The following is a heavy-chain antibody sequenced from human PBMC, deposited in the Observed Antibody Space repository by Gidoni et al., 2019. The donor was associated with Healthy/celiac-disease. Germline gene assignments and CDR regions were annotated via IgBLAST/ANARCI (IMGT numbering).Heavy chain of an antibody. CDR3: AAWVALRPDYYYGMDV. CDR2: IVVGSGNT. J-gene: IGHJ6*02. D-gene: IGHD5-12*01. V-gene: IGHV1-58*01. CDR1: GFPCTSPA. Sequence: HMQLVQSGPEVKKPGTSVKVSCKASGFPCTSPAVQWVRQARGQRLEWIGWIVVGSGNTNYAQKFQERVTITRDMSTSTAYMELSSLRSEDTAVYYCAAWVALRPDYYYGMDVWGQGTTVTVSS.